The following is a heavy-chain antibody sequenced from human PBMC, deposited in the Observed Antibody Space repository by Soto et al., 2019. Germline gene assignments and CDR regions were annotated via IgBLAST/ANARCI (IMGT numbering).Heavy chain of an antibody. CDR2: IIPIFGTA. J-gene: IGHJ3*02. CDR1: GGTFSSYA. CDR3: ARDCGGDCFFPGGAFDI. V-gene: IGHV1-69*13. Sequence: SVKVSCKASGGTFSSYAISWVRQAPGQGLEWMGGIIPIFGTADYAQKFQGRVTITADESTSTAYMELSSLRSEDTAVYYCARDCGGDCFFPGGAFDIWGQGTMVTVSS. D-gene: IGHD2-21*02.